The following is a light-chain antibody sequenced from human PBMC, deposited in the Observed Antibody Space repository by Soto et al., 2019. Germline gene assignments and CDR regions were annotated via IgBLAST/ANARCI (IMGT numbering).Light chain of an antibody. J-gene: IGKJ4*01. V-gene: IGKV3-20*01. CDR1: QSVSSTY. CDR3: QPYGSSPPTLT. CDR2: GAS. Sequence: EIVLTQSPGTLSLSPGERATLSCRASQSVSSTYLAWYQHKPGQAPRLLIYGASSRATDIPDRFSGSGSGTDFTLTIARLEPEDFAVYYCQPYGSSPPTLTFGGGTKVDIK.